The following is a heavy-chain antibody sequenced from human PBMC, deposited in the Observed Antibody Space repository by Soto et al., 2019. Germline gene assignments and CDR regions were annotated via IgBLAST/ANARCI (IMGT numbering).Heavy chain of an antibody. V-gene: IGHV1-46*01. CDR1: GYTFTTYY. CDR2: INPSGGAT. J-gene: IGHJ4*02. CDR3: ATTPTWMATRFDY. Sequence: QVQLVQSGAEVKKPGASVKVSCKASGYTFTTYYLHWVRQAPGQGLEWMGIINPSGGATSYTQKFQDRVTMTRDTSTKTVYMELSSLRSEDTAVYYCATTPTWMATRFDYWGQGTLVTVSS. D-gene: IGHD6-6*01.